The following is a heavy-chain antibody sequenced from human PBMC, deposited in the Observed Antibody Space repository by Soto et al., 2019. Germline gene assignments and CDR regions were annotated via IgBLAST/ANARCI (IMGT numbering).Heavy chain of an antibody. CDR3: VKGGARVLDY. CDR2: ISSDGSST. CDR1: GITFSSYW. J-gene: IGHJ4*02. V-gene: IGHV3-74*01. D-gene: IGHD1-26*01. Sequence: GSLRLSCAGSGITFSSYWMHWVRQAAGKGLVWVSRISSDGSSTTYADSVKGRFTISRDNAKNTLYLQMNSLRAEDTAVYYCVKGGARVLDYWGQGTLVTVSS.